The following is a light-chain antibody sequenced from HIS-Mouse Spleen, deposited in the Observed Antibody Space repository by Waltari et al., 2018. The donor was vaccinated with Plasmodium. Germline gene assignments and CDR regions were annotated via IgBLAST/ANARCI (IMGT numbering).Light chain of an antibody. V-gene: IGLV3-10*01. CDR2: EDS. J-gene: IGLJ3*02. CDR3: YSTDSSGNHRV. Sequence: SYELTQPPSVSVSPGQTARITCSGDALQKKYAYWYQQKSGQDPGLVIYEDSKRPSGIPERFSGSSSGTMATLTISGAQVEDEADYYCYSTDSSGNHRVFGGGTKLTVL. CDR1: ALQKKY.